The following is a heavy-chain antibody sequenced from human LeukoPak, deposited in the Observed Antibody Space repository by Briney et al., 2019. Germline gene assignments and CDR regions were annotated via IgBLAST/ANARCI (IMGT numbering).Heavy chain of an antibody. D-gene: IGHD4-17*01. J-gene: IGHJ4*02. Sequence: GGSLRLSCAASGFTFSSYSMNWVRQAPWKGLEWVSYISSSSSTMYYADSVKGRFTISRDNAKNSLYLQMNSLRAEDTAVYYCARQTTVTTTFDYWGQGTPVTVSS. CDR1: GFTFSSYS. V-gene: IGHV3-48*04. CDR2: ISSSSSTM. CDR3: ARQTTVTTTFDY.